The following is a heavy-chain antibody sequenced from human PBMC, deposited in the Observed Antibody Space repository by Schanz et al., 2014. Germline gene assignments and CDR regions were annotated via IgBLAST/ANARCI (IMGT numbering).Heavy chain of an antibody. D-gene: IGHD2-2*01. J-gene: IGHJ5*02. V-gene: IGHV3-48*01. CDR3: ARAGYDADNWFDP. CDR2: ITYNGGTI. CDR1: GFAFSSYG. Sequence: EVQLLESGGGLVQPGGSLRLSCLASGFAFSSYGMNWVRQAPGKGLEWISYITYNGGTIYYADSVKGRFTISRDNSKNTLFLQMNSLRAEDTAVYYCARAGYDADNWFDPWGQGTLVTVSS.